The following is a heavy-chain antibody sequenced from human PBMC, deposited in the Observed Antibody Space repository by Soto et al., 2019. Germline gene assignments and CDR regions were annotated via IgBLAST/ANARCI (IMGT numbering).Heavy chain of an antibody. CDR2: ISYDGSNK. Sequence: GGSLRLSCAASGFTFSSYAMHWVRQAPGKGLEWVAVISYDGSNKYYADSVKGRFTISRDNSKNTLYLQMNSLRAEDTAVYYCARDPHSHFIAAAGSFDYWGQGTLVTVSS. D-gene: IGHD6-13*01. CDR3: ARDPHSHFIAAAGSFDY. V-gene: IGHV3-30-3*01. CDR1: GFTFSSYA. J-gene: IGHJ4*02.